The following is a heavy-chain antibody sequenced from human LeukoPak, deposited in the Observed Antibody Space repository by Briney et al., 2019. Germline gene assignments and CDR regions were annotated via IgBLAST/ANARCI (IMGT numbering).Heavy chain of an antibody. CDR3: ASEKPSEGWFDP. CDR2: IYTSGST. Sequence: SETLSLTCTVSGGSISSYYWSWIRQPAGKGLEWIGRIYTSGSTNYNPSLRSRVTMSVDTSKNQFSLKLSSVTAADTAVYYCASEKPSEGWFDPWGQGTLVTVSS. D-gene: IGHD3-10*01. CDR1: GGSISSYY. J-gene: IGHJ5*02. V-gene: IGHV4-4*07.